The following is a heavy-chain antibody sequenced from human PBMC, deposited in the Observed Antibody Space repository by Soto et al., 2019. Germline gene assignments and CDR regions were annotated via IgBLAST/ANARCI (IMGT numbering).Heavy chain of an antibody. J-gene: IGHJ4*02. CDR2: ISSDGDIT. D-gene: IGHD1-1*01. CDR1: GFTFIEYS. CDR3: ARYIRGPTVYYFDF. Sequence: GGSLRLSCSASGFTFIEYSMHWVRQAPGKGLQYVSTISSDGDITYYADSVKGRFTISRDNSKDTVDLQMNGLRVEDTAVYYCARYIRGPTVYYFDFWGPGVLVTVSS. V-gene: IGHV3-64*04.